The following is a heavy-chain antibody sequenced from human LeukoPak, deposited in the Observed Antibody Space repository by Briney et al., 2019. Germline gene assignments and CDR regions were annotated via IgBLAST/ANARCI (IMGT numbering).Heavy chain of an antibody. Sequence: GASVKVSCKASGYTFTSYGISWVRQAPGQGLEWMGWISAYNGNTNYAQKLQGRVTMTTDTSTSTAYMELRSQRSNDTAVYYCARGGYYYDSSGYPNWFDPWGQGTLVTVSS. CDR1: GYTFTSYG. V-gene: IGHV1-18*01. CDR3: ARGGYYYDSSGYPNWFDP. CDR2: ISAYNGNT. J-gene: IGHJ5*02. D-gene: IGHD3-22*01.